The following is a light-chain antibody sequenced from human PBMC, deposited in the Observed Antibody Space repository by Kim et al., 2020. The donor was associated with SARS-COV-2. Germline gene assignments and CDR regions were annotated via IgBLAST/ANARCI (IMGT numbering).Light chain of an antibody. CDR2: QES. V-gene: IGLV3-1*01. J-gene: IGLJ2*01. CDR3: QAWDSSTVV. CDR1: KLGDKY. Sequence: VSPGPTDSITCAGDKLGDKYACWYQQKPGQSPVLVIYQESKRPSGIPERFSGSNSGNTATLTISGTQPMDEADYYCQAWDSSTVVFGGGTQLTVL.